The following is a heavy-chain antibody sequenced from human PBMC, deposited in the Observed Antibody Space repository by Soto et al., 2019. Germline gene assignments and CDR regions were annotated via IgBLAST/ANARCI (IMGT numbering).Heavy chain of an antibody. J-gene: IGHJ6*02. V-gene: IGHV4-59*12. Sequence: SETLSLTCTVSGGSISSYYWSWIRQPPGKGLEWIGYIYYSGSNNYNPSLKSRIIISVDTSKSQFSLKLTSVTAADTAVYFCARGGYYFYYAMDVWGQGTTVTVSS. CDR3: ARGGYYFYYAMDV. CDR1: GGSISSYY. CDR2: IYYSGSN.